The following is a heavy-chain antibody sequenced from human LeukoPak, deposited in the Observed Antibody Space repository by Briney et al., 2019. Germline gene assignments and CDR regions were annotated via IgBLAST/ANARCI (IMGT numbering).Heavy chain of an antibody. CDR2: IDHSGST. Sequence: SETLSLTCAVYGGSFSVYHWSWIRQPPGKGLEWIGEIDHSGSTNYNPSLKSRVTISVDTSKNQFSLKLSSVTAADTAVYYCARESSMITFGGVIPTDAFDIWGQGTMVTVSS. V-gene: IGHV4-34*01. CDR3: ARESSMITFGGVIPTDAFDI. CDR1: GGSFSVYH. D-gene: IGHD3-16*02. J-gene: IGHJ3*02.